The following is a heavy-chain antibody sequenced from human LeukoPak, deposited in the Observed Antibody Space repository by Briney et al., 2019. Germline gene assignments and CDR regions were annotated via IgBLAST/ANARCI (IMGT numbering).Heavy chain of an antibody. D-gene: IGHD3-22*01. J-gene: IGHJ1*01. Sequence: ASVKVSCKASGYTFTSYAMNWVRQAPGQGLEWMGWINTNTGNPTYAQGFTGRFVFSLDTSVSTAYLQINSLKAEDTAVYYCARDLGGYDSSGYYPRPEYFQHWGQGTLVTVSS. V-gene: IGHV7-4-1*02. CDR1: GYTFTSYA. CDR2: INTNTGNP. CDR3: ARDLGGYDSSGYYPRPEYFQH.